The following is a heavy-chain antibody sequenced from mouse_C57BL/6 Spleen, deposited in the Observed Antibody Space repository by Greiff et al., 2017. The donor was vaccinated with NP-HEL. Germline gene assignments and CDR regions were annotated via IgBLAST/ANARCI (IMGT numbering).Heavy chain of an antibody. Sequence: QVQLQQSGAELVKPGASVKLSCKASGYTFTSYWMHWVKQRPGQGLEWIGMIHPNSGSTNYNEKFKSKATLTVDKSSSTAYMQLSSLSSEDSAVYYCARWDYGSSYDAMDYWGQGTSVTVSS. CDR2: IHPNSGST. CDR3: ARWDYGSSYDAMDY. V-gene: IGHV1-64*01. D-gene: IGHD1-1*01. CDR1: GYTFTSYW. J-gene: IGHJ4*01.